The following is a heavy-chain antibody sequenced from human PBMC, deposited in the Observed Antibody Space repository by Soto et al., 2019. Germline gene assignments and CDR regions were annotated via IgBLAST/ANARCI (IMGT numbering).Heavy chain of an antibody. CDR2: INPRGDST. CDR3: VRENLVYCSGGSCYSEPLDY. CDR1: GYTFTNNY. D-gene: IGHD2-15*01. J-gene: IGHJ4*02. Sequence: QVQLVQSGAEVKKPGASVKVSCKASGYTFTNNYMHWVRQAPGQGLEWMGVINPRGDSTSYAQKFQGRVTMTRDSSTSTVYMELSSLRSEDTAVYYCVRENLVYCSGGSCYSEPLDYWGQGTLVTVSS. V-gene: IGHV1-46*03.